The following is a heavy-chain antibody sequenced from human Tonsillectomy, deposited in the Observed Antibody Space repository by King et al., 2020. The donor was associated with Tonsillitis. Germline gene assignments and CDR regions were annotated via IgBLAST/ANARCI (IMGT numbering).Heavy chain of an antibody. Sequence: VQLVQSGAEVKNPGSSAKVSCKASGGTFNNYAFSWVRQAPGQGLEWMGRIITNIGIAHYAQKFQGRVTISADISTKTASMELSSLTSEDTAVYYCAGDGLGDFWRGFYLADWGQGTLVTVSS. D-gene: IGHD3-3*01. CDR1: GGTFNNYA. CDR2: IITNIGIA. V-gene: IGHV1-69*09. J-gene: IGHJ4*02. CDR3: AGDGLGDFWRGFYLAD.